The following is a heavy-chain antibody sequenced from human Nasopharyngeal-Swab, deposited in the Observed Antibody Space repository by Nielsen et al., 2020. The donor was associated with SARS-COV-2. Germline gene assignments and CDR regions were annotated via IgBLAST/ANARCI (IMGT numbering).Heavy chain of an antibody. J-gene: IGHJ6*02. CDR3: ARRQYGDYYYYYGMDV. Sequence: GESLKIYCAASGFTFSSYWMSWVRQAPGKGVEWVANIKQDGSEKYYVDSVKGRFTISRDNAKSSLYLQMNSLRAEDTAVYYCARRQYGDYYYYYGMDVWGQGTTVTVSS. D-gene: IGHD4-17*01. V-gene: IGHV3-7*03. CDR2: IKQDGSEK. CDR1: GFTFSSYW.